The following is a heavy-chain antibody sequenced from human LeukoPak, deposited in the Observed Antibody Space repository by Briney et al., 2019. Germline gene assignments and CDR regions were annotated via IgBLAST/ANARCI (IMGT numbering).Heavy chain of an antibody. CDR2: ISAYNGNT. CDR3: ARVIAAAGMFHYYMDV. V-gene: IGHV1-18*01. CDR1: GYTFTSYG. D-gene: IGHD6-13*01. J-gene: IGHJ6*03. Sequence: ASVKVSCKASGYTFTSYGISWVRQAPGQGLEWMRWISAYNGNTNYAQKLQGRVTMPTDTSTSTAYMELRSLRSDDTAVYYCARVIAAAGMFHYYMDVWGKGTTVTVSS.